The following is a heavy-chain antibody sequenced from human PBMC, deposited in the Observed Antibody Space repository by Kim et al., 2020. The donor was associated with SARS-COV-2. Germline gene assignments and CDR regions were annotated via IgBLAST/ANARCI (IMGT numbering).Heavy chain of an antibody. Sequence: ASVKVSCKASGYTFTSYYMHWVRQAPGQGLEWMGIINPSGGSTSYAQKFQGRVTMTTDTSTSTVYMELSSLRSEDTAVYYCARSGYCSGGSCHWFDSWGQGTLVTVSS. CDR3: ARSGYCSGGSCHWFDS. V-gene: IGHV1-46*01. J-gene: IGHJ5*01. D-gene: IGHD2-15*01. CDR2: INPSGGST. CDR1: GYTFTSYY.